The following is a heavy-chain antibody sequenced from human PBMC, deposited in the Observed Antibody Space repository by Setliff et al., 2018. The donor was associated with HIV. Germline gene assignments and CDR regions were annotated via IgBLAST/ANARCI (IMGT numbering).Heavy chain of an antibody. CDR3: ARGGASSKYLDP. J-gene: IGHJ5*02. CDR1: RGSITGHY. Sequence: SETLSLTCTVSRGSITGHYCGWIRQPPGKGLEWMGSIYYSGSTFYNPSLKSRLTISVDTSKNQFSLSLTSVTGADTAVYYCARGGASSKYLDPWGQGTLVTVSS. CDR2: IYYSGST. V-gene: IGHV4-59*11. D-gene: IGHD2-15*01.